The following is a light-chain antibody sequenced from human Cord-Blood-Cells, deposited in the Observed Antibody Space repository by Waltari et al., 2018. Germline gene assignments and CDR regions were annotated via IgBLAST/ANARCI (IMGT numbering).Light chain of an antibody. Sequence: QSALTQPRSVSGSPGQSVTISCTGTSSDGGGYNYVSWYQQPPGKAPKLMIYDVSKRPSGVPDRFSGSKSGNTASLTISGLQAEDEADYYCCSYADSYPFVFGTGTKVTVL. V-gene: IGLV2-11*01. CDR3: CSYADSYPFV. CDR2: DVS. CDR1: SSDGGGYNY. J-gene: IGLJ1*01.